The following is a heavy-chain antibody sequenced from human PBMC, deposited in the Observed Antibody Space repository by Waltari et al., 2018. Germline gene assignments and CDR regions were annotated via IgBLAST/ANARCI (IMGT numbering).Heavy chain of an antibody. CDR1: GTSLTELS. Sequence: QVXLVXXGAXVRXPGAXVRVSCQVSGTSLTELSMHWVRQAPGEGLEWLGGFAXEDGEXIYAQKFQGRXTMTEDRSTDTAYMELTXLESDDTAXYXCAXDFNIPRELFIXWGQGTLVSVSS. CDR2: FAXEDGEX. CDR3: AXDFNIPRELFIX. J-gene: IGHJ4*02. V-gene: IGHV1-24*01. D-gene: IGHD2-21*01.